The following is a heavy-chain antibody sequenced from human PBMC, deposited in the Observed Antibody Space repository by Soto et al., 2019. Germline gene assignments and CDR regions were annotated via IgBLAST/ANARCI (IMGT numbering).Heavy chain of an antibody. V-gene: IGHV1-8*01. CDR3: ASHYYGSGSHDAFDI. Sequence: ASVKVSCKASGYTFTSYDINWVRQATGQGLEWMGWMNPKSGNTGYAQKFQGRVTMTRNTSISTAYMELSSLRSEDTDVYYCASHYYGSGSHDAFDIWGQGTMVTVSS. CDR1: GYTFTSYD. J-gene: IGHJ3*02. CDR2: MNPKSGNT. D-gene: IGHD3-10*01.